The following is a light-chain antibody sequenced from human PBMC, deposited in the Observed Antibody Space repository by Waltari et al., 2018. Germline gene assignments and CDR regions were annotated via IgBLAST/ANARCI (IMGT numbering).Light chain of an antibody. J-gene: IGLJ2*01. V-gene: IGLV2-18*02. CDR3: ASYTPSSALV. CDR2: EVT. Sequence: QSALTQPPSVSGSPVQSVTISCTGTNSDVGFYSRVSWYQQPPGTVPKLVIYEVTNRPSGVPDRFSGSKSGNTASLTISGLQAEDEADYYCASYTPSSALVFGGGTKVTVL. CDR1: NSDVGFYSR.